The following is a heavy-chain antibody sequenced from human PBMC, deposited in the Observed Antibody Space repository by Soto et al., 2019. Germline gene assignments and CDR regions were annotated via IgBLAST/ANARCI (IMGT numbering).Heavy chain of an antibody. J-gene: IGHJ5*02. D-gene: IGHD6-13*01. V-gene: IGHV1-69*04. CDR3: ARHNRYSSTWFEGWFDP. CDR2: ISAILGIT. Sequence: SVKVSCKASGYTFTSYGISWVRQAPGQGLEWMGRISAILGITNYAQKFQGRVTITADKSTSTAYMELSSLRSEDTAVYYCARHNRYSSTWFEGWFDPWGQG. CDR1: GYTFTSYG.